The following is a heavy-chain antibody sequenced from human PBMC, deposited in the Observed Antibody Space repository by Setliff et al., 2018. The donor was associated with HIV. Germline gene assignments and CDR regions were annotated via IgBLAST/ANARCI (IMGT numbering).Heavy chain of an antibody. J-gene: IGHJ5*02. Sequence: ASVKVSCKASGYTFTSYDINWVRQATGQGLEWMGWMNPNGGNTGYAQKFQGRVTMTRNTSISTAYMELSSLRSEDTAVYYCARALPYDSSGYYFVGWFDPWGQGTLVTVSS. CDR1: GYTFTSYD. CDR3: ARALPYDSSGYYFVGWFDP. CDR2: MNPNGGNT. D-gene: IGHD3-22*01. V-gene: IGHV1-8*02.